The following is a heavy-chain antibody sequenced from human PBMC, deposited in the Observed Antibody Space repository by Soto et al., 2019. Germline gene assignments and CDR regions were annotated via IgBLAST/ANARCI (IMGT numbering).Heavy chain of an antibody. D-gene: IGHD4-4*01. CDR2: INAGNGNT. Sequence: ASVKVSCKASGYTFTSYAMHWVRQAPGQRLEWMGWINAGNGNTKYSQKFQGRVTITRDTSASTAYMELSSLRSEDTAVYYCASSPTLTVTTSENYYYYGMDVWGRGTTVTVSS. CDR1: GYTFTSYA. CDR3: ASSPTLTVTTSENYYYYGMDV. V-gene: IGHV1-3*01. J-gene: IGHJ6*02.